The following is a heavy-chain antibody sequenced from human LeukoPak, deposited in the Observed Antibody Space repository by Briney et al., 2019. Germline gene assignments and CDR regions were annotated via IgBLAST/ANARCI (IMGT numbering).Heavy chain of an antibody. CDR3: AREGYSGSYSVRGFDY. D-gene: IGHD1-26*01. Sequence: ETLSLTCTVSGGSISGYYWNWVRQAPGKGLEWVSSISSSSYLYYADSVKGRFTISRDNAKNSLYLQMNSLRAEDTAVYYCAREGYSGSYSVRGFDYWGQGTLVTVSS. CDR1: GGSISGYY. CDR2: ISSSSYL. V-gene: IGHV3-69-1*01. J-gene: IGHJ4*02.